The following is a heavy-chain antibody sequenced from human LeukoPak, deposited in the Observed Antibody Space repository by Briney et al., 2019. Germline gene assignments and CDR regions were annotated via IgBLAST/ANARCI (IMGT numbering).Heavy chain of an antibody. CDR2: IYTSGST. CDR1: GGSIRSYY. J-gene: IGHJ6*02. CDR3: ARDNGPSIRYGMDV. D-gene: IGHD2-8*01. V-gene: IGHV4-4*07. Sequence: SETLSLTCTVSGGSIRSYYWSWIRQPAWKGREWIGRIYTSGSTNYNPSLKSRVTMSVDTSKNQFSLKLSSVTAADTAVYYCARDNGPSIRYGMDVWGQGTTVTVSS.